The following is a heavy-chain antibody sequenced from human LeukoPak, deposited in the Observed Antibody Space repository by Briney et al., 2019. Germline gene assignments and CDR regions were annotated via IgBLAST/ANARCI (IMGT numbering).Heavy chain of an antibody. Sequence: ASVKVSCKASGYTFTGYYMHWVRQAPGQGLEWMGWINPNSGGTNYAQKFQGRVTMTRDTSISTAYMELSRLRSDDTAVYYCARVAAGIPYNWFYPLGQGTLVTVSS. J-gene: IGHJ5*02. CDR1: GYTFTGYY. CDR2: INPNSGGT. V-gene: IGHV1-2*02. D-gene: IGHD6-13*01. CDR3: ARVAAGIPYNWFYP.